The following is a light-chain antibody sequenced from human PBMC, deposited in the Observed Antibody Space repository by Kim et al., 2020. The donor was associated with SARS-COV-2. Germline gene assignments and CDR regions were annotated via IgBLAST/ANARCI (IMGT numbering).Light chain of an antibody. CDR2: DAS. CDR1: QSISSN. Sequence: EIVMTQSPATLSLSPGERATLSCRASQSISSNLSWYQQKPGQAPRLLIYDASTRATGIPARFSGSGSGTEFTLTISSLQSEDFAVYYCQQDNKWPLYTFGQGNKLEI. V-gene: IGKV3-15*01. J-gene: IGKJ2*01. CDR3: QQDNKWPLYT.